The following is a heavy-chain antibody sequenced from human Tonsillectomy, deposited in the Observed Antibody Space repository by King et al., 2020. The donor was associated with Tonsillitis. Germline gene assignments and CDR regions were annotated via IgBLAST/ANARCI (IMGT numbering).Heavy chain of an antibody. V-gene: IGHV3-7*01. CDR3: ARDSNPRSSGSYYDAFYL. CDR1: GFTLTTYW. Sequence: VQLVESGGGVVQPGGSLRLSCTASGFTLTTYWMTWLHQAPGKGLEWVANINQDGRKTYYSDSVRGRFTVSRDNAENSLYLQMNSLRAGDTAVYYCARDSNPRSSGSYYDAFYLWGQGTMVTGPS. J-gene: IGHJ3*01. D-gene: IGHD3-10*01. CDR2: INQDGRKT.